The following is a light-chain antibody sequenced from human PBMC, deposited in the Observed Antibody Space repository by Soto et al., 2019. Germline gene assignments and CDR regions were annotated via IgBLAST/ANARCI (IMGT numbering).Light chain of an antibody. V-gene: IGKV4-1*01. CDR2: WAS. CDR1: QSVFSNSKNKNY. J-gene: IGKJ2*01. CDR3: QQYFNTPHT. Sequence: DIVMTQSPDSLAASLGERATINCKSSQSVFSNSKNKNYFAWYQQKPGQPPKLLIYWASTRESGVPDRFSGSGSGTDFTLTISSLQAEDVAVYYCQQYFNTPHTFGQGTKLAIK.